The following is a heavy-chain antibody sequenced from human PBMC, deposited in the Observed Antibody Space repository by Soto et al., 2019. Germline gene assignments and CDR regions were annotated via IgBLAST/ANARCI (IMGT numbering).Heavy chain of an antibody. CDR3: AKGGVLLWFGED. Sequence: QVQLVESGGGVVQPGRSLRLSCAASGFTFSSYGMHWVRQAPGKGLEWVAVISYDGSNKYYADSVKGRFTISRDNSKNTLYLQMNSLRAEDTAVYYCAKGGVLLWFGEDWGQGTLVTVSS. J-gene: IGHJ4*02. V-gene: IGHV3-30*18. D-gene: IGHD3-10*01. CDR2: ISYDGSNK. CDR1: GFTFSSYG.